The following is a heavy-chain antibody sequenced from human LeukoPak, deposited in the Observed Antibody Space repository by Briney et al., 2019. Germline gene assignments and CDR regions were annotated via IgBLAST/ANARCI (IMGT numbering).Heavy chain of an antibody. D-gene: IGHD6-19*01. V-gene: IGHV4-61*08. Sequence: SQTLSLTCTVSGGSISSGGYYWSWIRQPPGKGPEWIGYIYYSGSTTKYNPSLKSRVTISVDTSKNQFSLELSSVTAADTAVYYCAREGSGWSFDYWGQGTLVTVSS. J-gene: IGHJ4*02. CDR1: GGSISSGGYY. CDR3: AREGSGWSFDY. CDR2: IYYSGSTT.